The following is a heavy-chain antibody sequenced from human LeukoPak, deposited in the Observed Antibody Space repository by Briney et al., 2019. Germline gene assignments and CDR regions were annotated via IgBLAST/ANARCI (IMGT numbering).Heavy chain of an antibody. Sequence: PGGSLGHSCAASGFTFSNYAMSWVRQAPGKGLECVSVISDSGGSTDYAGSVKGPFTISRDNSKNTLYLQMNSLRAEDTAVYYCAKHIVARPSYFDCWGQRMLVAVSS. CDR2: ISDSGGST. D-gene: IGHD6-6*01. CDR3: AKHIVARPSYFDC. V-gene: IGHV3-23*01. J-gene: IGHJ4*02. CDR1: GFTFSNYA.